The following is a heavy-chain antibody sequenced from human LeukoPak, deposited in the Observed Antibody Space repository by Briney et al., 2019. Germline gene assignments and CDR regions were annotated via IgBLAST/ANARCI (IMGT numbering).Heavy chain of an antibody. V-gene: IGHV4-38-2*02. CDR1: GYSISSGYY. CDR2: IYHSGST. J-gene: IGHJ4*02. CDR3: AKAVGYTNGPE. D-gene: IGHD5-18*01. Sequence: SETLSLTCTVSGYSISSGYYWGWIRQPPGKGLEWIGSIYHSGSTNYNPSLKSRVTISVDTSKNQFSLKLSSVTAADTAVYYCAKAVGYTNGPEWGQGTLVTVSS.